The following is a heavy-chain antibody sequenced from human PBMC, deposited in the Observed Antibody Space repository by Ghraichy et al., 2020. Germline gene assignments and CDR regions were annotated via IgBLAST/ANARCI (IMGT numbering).Heavy chain of an antibody. CDR1: GGSVSSGSYY. CDR2: IYYSGST. D-gene: IGHD1-26*01. Sequence: SETLSLTCTVSGGSVSSGSYYWSWIRQPPGKGLEWIGYIYYSGSTNYNPSLKSRVTISVDTSKNQFSLKLSSVTAADTAVYYCARDQWGGTLDYWGQGTLVTVSS. V-gene: IGHV4-61*01. CDR3: ARDQWGGTLDY. J-gene: IGHJ4*02.